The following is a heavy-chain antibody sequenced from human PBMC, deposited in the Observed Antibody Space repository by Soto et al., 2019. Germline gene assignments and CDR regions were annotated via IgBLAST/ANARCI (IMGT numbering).Heavy chain of an antibody. CDR1: GYTFTVYY. J-gene: IGHJ4*02. D-gene: IGHD1-26*01. Sequence: GASVKVSCNASGYTFTVYYMHWLLQSPGQGLEWMGWINPKSGGTMYPQKFQGRVTMTWDTSISTAYMALTRLRSDDTAVYYCARDLAKGGGSAGFDYWGQGTLVTVSS. V-gene: IGHV1-2*02. CDR3: ARDLAKGGGSAGFDY. CDR2: INPKSGGT.